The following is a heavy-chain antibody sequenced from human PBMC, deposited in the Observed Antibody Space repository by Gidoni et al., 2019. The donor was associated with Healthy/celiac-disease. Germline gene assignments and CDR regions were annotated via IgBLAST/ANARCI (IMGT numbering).Heavy chain of an antibody. CDR3: ARATAMVIDY. D-gene: IGHD5-18*01. Sequence: SLKSRVTISVDTSKNQFSLKLSSVTAADTAVYYCARATAMVIDYWGQGTLVTVSS. V-gene: IGHV4-34*01. J-gene: IGHJ4*02.